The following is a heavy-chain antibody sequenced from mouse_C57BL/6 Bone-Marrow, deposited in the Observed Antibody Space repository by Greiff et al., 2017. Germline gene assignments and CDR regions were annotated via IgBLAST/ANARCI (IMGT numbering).Heavy chain of an antibody. CDR3: ARSGTTVECDY. CDR2: IDPSDSYT. V-gene: IGHV1-69*01. CDR1: GYTFTSYW. J-gene: IGHJ2*01. Sequence: VQLQQPGAELVMPGASVKLSCKASGYTFTSYWMHWVKQRPGQGLEWIGEIDPSDSYTNYNQKFKGKSTLTVDKSSSTAYMQLSSLTSEDSAVYYCARSGTTVECDYWGQGTTLTVSA. D-gene: IGHD1-1*01.